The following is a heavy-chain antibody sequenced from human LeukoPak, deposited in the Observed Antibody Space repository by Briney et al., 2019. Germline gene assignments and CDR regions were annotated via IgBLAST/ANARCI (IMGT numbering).Heavy chain of an antibody. D-gene: IGHD6-13*01. CDR3: ARDRIAAAATY. CDR1: GYSISSGYY. V-gene: IGHV4-38-2*02. CDR2: IYHSGST. Sequence: NPSETLSLTCTVSGYSISSGYYWGWIRQPPGKGLEWIGSIYHSGSTYYNPSLRSRVTISVDTSKNQFSLKLSSVTAADTAVYYCARDRIAAAATYWGQGTLVTASS. J-gene: IGHJ4*02.